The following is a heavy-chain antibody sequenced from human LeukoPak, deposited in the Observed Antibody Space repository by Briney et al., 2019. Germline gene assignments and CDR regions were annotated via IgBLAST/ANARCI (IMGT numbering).Heavy chain of an antibody. Sequence: GGSLRLSCAASGFTFSSYGMNWVRWAPGKGLEWVSGSSGSTGSTHYADSVKGRFTISRDNSRDTLSLQMNSLRGEDTAVYYCARGGMRGKMSYTYYYMDVWGKGTTVTVSS. D-gene: IGHD2-2*02. V-gene: IGHV3-23*01. CDR1: GFTFSSYG. CDR2: SSGSTGST. J-gene: IGHJ6*03. CDR3: ARGGMRGKMSYTYYYMDV.